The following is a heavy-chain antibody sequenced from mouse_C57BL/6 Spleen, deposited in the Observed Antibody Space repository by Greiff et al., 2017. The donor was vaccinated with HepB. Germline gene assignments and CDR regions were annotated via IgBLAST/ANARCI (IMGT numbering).Heavy chain of an antibody. CDR3: ARDYGNNGAY. CDR2: IYPGDGDT. CDR1: GFAFSSSW. J-gene: IGHJ3*01. Sequence: VQLQQSGPELVKPGASVKISCKASGFAFSSSWMNWVKQRPGKGLEWIGRIYPGDGDTNYNGKFKGKATLTADKSSSTAYMQLSSLTSEDSAVYGSARDYGNNGAYWGQGTLVTVSA. D-gene: IGHD2-1*01. V-gene: IGHV1-82*01.